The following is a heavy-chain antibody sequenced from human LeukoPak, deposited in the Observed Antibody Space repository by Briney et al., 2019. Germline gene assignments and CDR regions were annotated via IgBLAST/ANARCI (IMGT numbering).Heavy chain of an antibody. CDR3: AKKVRGPSHPLDF. D-gene: IGHD5-12*01. J-gene: IGHJ4*02. CDR1: GYTFTGYA. Sequence: ASVKVSCKASGYTFTGYAIHWVRQAPGQGLEGMGWINPEKRDTGYAHKFQGRVTITSDTSISTAYMELSSLRSDDTAVYYCAKKVRGPSHPLDFWGQGTLVTVSS. CDR2: INPEKRDT. V-gene: IGHV1-2*02.